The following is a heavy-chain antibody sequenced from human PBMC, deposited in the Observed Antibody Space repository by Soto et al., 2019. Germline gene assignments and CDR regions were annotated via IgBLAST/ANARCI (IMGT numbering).Heavy chain of an antibody. D-gene: IGHD2-21*02. CDR3: ARDQHIVVVTDTNYYYYGMDV. CDR2: ISWNSGSI. Sequence: LRLSCAASGFTFDDYAMHWVRQAPGKGLEWVSGISWNSGSIGYADSVKGRFTISRDNAKNSLYLQMNSLRAEDTAVYYCARDQHIVVVTDTNYYYYGMDVWGQGTTVTVSS. CDR1: GFTFDDYA. V-gene: IGHV3-9*01. J-gene: IGHJ6*02.